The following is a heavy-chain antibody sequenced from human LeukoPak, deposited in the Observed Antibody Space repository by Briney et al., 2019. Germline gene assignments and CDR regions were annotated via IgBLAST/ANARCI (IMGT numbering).Heavy chain of an antibody. CDR3: ARAVDFWSGYPQPNWFDP. J-gene: IGHJ5*02. CDR2: TSTSGGST. D-gene: IGHD3-3*01. V-gene: IGHV3-23*01. Sequence: GGSLTLSCAASGLTFSSYAMSWVRQAPGKGLEWVSTTSTSGGSTYYADSVKGGFTIYRDNYKKTLFLHMNSLRAEDTAVYYCARAVDFWSGYPQPNWFDPWGQGTLVTVSS. CDR1: GLTFSSYA.